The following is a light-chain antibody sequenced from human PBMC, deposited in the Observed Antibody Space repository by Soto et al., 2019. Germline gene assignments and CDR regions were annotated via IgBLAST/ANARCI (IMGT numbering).Light chain of an antibody. V-gene: IGLV2-14*01. J-gene: IGLJ2*01. CDR1: SSDAGGYNY. CDR3: SSYTSSSTPYVV. CDR2: EVS. Sequence: QSALTQPASVSGSPGQSITISCTGTSSDAGGYNYVSWYQQHPGKAPKLMIYEVSNRPSGVSNRFSGSKSGNTASLTISGLQAEDEADYYCSSYTSSSTPYVVFGGGTKLTVL.